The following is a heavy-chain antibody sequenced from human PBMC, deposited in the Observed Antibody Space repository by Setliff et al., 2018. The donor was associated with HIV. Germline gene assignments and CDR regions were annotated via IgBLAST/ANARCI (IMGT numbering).Heavy chain of an antibody. CDR1: GYTFNNYA. V-gene: IGHV7-4-1*02. J-gene: IGHJ4*02. Sequence: VASVKVSCKASGYTFNNYAMNWVRRAPGQGLELMGWINTNTGNPTYAQGFTGRFVFSLDTSVSTAYLQISSLKAEDTAVYFCARDLKRPNSNFWGGYPIPFDSWGQGTLVTVSS. CDR3: ARDLKRPNSNFWGGYPIPFDS. D-gene: IGHD3-3*01. CDR2: INTNTGNP.